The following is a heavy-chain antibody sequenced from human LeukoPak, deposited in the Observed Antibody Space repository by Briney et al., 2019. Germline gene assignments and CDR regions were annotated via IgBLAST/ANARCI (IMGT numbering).Heavy chain of an antibody. Sequence: GGSLRLSCAASGFTFSSYSMNWVRQAPGKGLEWVSSISSSSSYIYYADSVKGRFTISRNNAKNSLYLQMNSLRAEDTAVYYCARAYDRWNPFDYWGQGTLVTVSS. D-gene: IGHD3/OR15-3a*01. CDR1: GFTFSSYS. CDR3: ARAYDRWNPFDY. CDR2: ISSSSSYI. J-gene: IGHJ4*02. V-gene: IGHV3-21*01.